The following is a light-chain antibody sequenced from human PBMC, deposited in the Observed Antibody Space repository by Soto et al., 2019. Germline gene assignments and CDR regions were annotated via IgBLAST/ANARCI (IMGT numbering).Light chain of an antibody. V-gene: IGLV2-23*02. CDR3: CSYAGSTTLYV. CDR1: SSDVGNYNY. Sequence: QSALTQPASVSGSPGQSITISCTGTSSDVGNYNYVSWYQQHPDKAPKLIIYEVNKRPSGVSNRFSGSRSGNTASLTISGLQAEDEADYYCCSYAGSTTLYVFGTGTQLTVL. J-gene: IGLJ1*01. CDR2: EVN.